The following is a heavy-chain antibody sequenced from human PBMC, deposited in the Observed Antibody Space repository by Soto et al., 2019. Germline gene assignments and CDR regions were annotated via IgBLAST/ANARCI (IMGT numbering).Heavy chain of an antibody. V-gene: IGHV1-18*04. CDR1: GYTFTSYG. CDR2: ISAYNGNT. CDR3: ARGGPLYYGSGSYYRSLHYYYGMDV. J-gene: IGHJ6*02. Sequence: QVQLVQSGAEVKKPGASVKVSCKASGYTFTSYGISWVRQAPGQGLEWMGWISAYNGNTNYAQKLQGRVTMTTDTSTSTAFMELRSLRSDDTAVYYCARGGPLYYGSGSYYRSLHYYYGMDVWGQGTTVTVSS. D-gene: IGHD3-10*01.